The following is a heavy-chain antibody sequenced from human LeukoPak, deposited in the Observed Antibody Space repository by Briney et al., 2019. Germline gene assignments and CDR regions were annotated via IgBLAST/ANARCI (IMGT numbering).Heavy chain of an antibody. CDR3: ARDAYYYGSGSYEDSTYYMDV. V-gene: IGHV3-66*01. CDR1: GFTVSSNY. CDR2: IYSGGST. Sequence: GGSLRLSCAASGFTVSSNYMSWVRQAPGKGLEWISVIYSGGSTYYADSVKGRFTISRDNSKNTLYLQMNSLRAEDTAVYYCARDAYYYGSGSYEDSTYYMDVWGKGTTVTISS. J-gene: IGHJ6*03. D-gene: IGHD3-10*01.